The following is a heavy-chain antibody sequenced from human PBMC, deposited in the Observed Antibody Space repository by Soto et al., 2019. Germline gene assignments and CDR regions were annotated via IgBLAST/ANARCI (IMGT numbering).Heavy chain of an antibody. V-gene: IGHV3-72*01. J-gene: IGHJ4*02. CDR3: ARLMGTSFDL. CDR1: GFTFTDHY. CDR2: ARSKVNGYII. D-gene: IGHD2-8*01. Sequence: PGGSLRLSCAASGFTFTDHYMDWVRQAPGKGLEWVGRARSKVNGYIIAYAASVKTRFIISRDDSKNSLYLQMNSLKTEDTAVYFCARLMGTSFDLWGQGTLVTVSS.